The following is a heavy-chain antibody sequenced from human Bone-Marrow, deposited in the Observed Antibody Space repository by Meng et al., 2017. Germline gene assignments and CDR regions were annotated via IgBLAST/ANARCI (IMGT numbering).Heavy chain of an antibody. CDR2: INPNSGGT. D-gene: IGHD6-13*01. CDR1: GYTFTGYY. CDR3: AREWVGAAAGRGGFDY. V-gene: IGHV1-2*06. Sequence: ASVKVSCKASGYTFTGYYMHWVRQAPGQGLEWMGRINPNSGGTTYAQKFQGRVTMTRDTSISTAYMELSRLSSAETAVYYCAREWVGAAAGRGGFDYWGQGTLVTVSS. J-gene: IGHJ4*02.